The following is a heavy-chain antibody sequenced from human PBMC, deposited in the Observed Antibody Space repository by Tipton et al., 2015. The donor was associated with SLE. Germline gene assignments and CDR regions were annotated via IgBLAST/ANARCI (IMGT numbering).Heavy chain of an antibody. V-gene: IGHV4-59*07. CDR3: ARTFPYGGFDP. D-gene: IGHD4-23*01. J-gene: IGHJ5*02. Sequence: TLSLTCAVYGGSFSGYYWSWIRQPPGEGLEWIGYIYYSGSTNYNPSLKSRVTISVDTSKNQFSLKLSSVTAADTAVYYCARTFPYGGFDPWGQGTLVTVSS. CDR2: IYYSGST. CDR1: GGSFSGYY.